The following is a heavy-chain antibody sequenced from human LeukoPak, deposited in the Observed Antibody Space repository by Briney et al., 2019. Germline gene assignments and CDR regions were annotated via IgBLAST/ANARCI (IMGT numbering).Heavy chain of an antibody. Sequence: ASVTVSFKASGYTFTSCDINWVRQATGQGLEWMGWMNPNSGNTGYGQSFQGRITMTRDISIGTAYMELSNLTSEDTAIYYCTRGSSGRLYIWGQGTLVTVSA. D-gene: IGHD6-19*01. CDR1: GYTFTSCD. V-gene: IGHV1-8*01. CDR2: MNPNSGNT. CDR3: TRGSSGRLYI. J-gene: IGHJ4*02.